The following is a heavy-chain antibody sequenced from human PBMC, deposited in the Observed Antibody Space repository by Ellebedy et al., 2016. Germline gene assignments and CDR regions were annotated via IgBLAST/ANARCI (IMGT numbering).Heavy chain of an antibody. D-gene: IGHD6-13*01. J-gene: IGHJ5*02. CDR3: ARARERGSSWYGSWFDP. CDR2: ISSSGSTI. CDR1: GFTFSDYY. Sequence: GESLKISXAASGFTFSDYYMSWIRQAPGKGLEWDSYISSSGSTIYYADSVKGRFTISRDNAKNSLYLQMNSLRAEDTAVYYCARARERGSSWYGSWFDPWGQGTLVTVSS. V-gene: IGHV3-11*01.